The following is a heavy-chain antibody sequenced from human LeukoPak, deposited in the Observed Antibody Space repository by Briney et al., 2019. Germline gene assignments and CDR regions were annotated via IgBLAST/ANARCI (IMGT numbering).Heavy chain of an antibody. Sequence: GGSLRLSCAASVFTFSISYTSWARQAPGEGLEWVSVISGSGGSTDYADSVKGRFTISRDNSKNTLYLQMNSLRAEDTAVYYCAKGSGWYVWGQGTLVTVSS. J-gene: IGHJ4*02. V-gene: IGHV3-23*01. D-gene: IGHD6-19*01. CDR1: VFTFSISY. CDR3: AKGSGWYV. CDR2: ISGSGGST.